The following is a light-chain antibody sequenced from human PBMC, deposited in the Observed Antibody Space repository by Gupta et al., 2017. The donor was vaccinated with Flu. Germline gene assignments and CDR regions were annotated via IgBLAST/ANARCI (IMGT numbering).Light chain of an antibody. V-gene: IGLV1-47*01. CDR1: SSNIGSNY. Sequence: QSVLTQPPSASGTPGQRVTISCSGSSSNIGSNYVYWYQQLPGTAPNLLIYRNNQRPSVVPARFSGSKAGTSASLTITGVRAEDDADYYCAEWDDLLMSWVFGGGTKLTVL. CDR3: AEWDDLLMSWV. J-gene: IGLJ3*02. CDR2: RNN.